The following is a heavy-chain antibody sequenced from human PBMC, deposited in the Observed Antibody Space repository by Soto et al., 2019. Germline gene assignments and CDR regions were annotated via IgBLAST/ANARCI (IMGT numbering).Heavy chain of an antibody. Sequence: GGSLRLSCAASGFTFSSYAMSWVRQAPGKGLEWVSAISGSGGSTSYADSVKGRFTISRDNSKNTLYLQMNSLRAEDTAVYYCAKDEEHCTNGVCYPFDYWGQGTLVTVSS. J-gene: IGHJ4*02. CDR2: ISGSGGST. V-gene: IGHV3-23*01. CDR1: GFTFSSYA. D-gene: IGHD2-8*01. CDR3: AKDEEHCTNGVCYPFDY.